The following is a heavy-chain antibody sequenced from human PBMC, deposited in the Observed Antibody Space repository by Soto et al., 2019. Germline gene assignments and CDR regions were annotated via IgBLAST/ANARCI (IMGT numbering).Heavy chain of an antibody. D-gene: IGHD2-15*01. CDR2: IYYSGST. J-gene: IGHJ6*02. CDR3: ARVGCSGVSCYAGSDYYYYGMDV. Sequence: SETLSLTCTVSGGSISSGGYYWSWIRQHPGKGLEWIGYIYYSGSTYYNPSLKSRVTISVDTSKNQFSLKLSSVTAADTAVYYCARVGCSGVSCYAGSDYYYYGMDVWGQGTTVTVSS. V-gene: IGHV4-31*03. CDR1: GGSISSGGYY.